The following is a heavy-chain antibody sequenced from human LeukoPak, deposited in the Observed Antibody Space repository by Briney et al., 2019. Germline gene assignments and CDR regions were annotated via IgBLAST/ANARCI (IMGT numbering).Heavy chain of an antibody. CDR2: ISSSSSYI. J-gene: IGHJ5*02. V-gene: IGHV3-21*01. D-gene: IGHD3-10*02. CDR1: GFTFSSYS. CDR3: ARAVFPYIRGPFDP. Sequence: GGSLRLSCAASGFTFSSYSMNWVRQAPGKGLEWVSSISSSSSYIYYADSVKGRFTISRDNAKNSLYLQMNSLRAEDTAVYYCARAVFPYIRGPFDPWGQGTLVTVSS.